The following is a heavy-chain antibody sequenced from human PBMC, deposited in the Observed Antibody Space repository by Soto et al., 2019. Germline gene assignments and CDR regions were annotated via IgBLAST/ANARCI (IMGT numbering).Heavy chain of an antibody. CDR2: INSDGSST. CDR1: GFTFSSYW. V-gene: IGHV3-74*01. CDR3: ATTYYYDSSGYVDY. J-gene: IGHJ4*02. D-gene: IGHD3-22*01. Sequence: GGSLRLSCAASGFTFSSYWMHWVRQAPGKGLVWVSRINSDGSSTSYADSVKGRFTISRDNAKNTLYLQMNSLRAEDTAVYYCATTYYYDSSGYVDYWGQGTLVTVSS.